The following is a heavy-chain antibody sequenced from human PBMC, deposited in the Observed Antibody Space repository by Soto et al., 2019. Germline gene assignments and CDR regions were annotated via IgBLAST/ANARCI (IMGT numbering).Heavy chain of an antibody. CDR2: IIPMLGIR. CDR3: TIGSWSGEVFDI. J-gene: IGHJ3*02. V-gene: IGHV1-69*02. Sequence: QVQLVQSGAEVKKPGSSVEDSCKDSGGTFSTYSMFWVRQAPGQGLEWMGRIIPMLGIRNYAQRFQDRVTITADKSTATAHMELSSLRSEDTALYYCTIGSWSGEVFDIWGQGTMVTVSS. CDR1: GGTFSTYS. D-gene: IGHD2-21*01.